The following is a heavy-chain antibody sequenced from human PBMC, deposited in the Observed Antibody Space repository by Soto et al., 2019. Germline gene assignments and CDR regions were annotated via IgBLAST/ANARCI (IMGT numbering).Heavy chain of an antibody. J-gene: IGHJ4*02. V-gene: IGHV3-33*01. Sequence: QVQLVESGGGVVQPGRSLRLSCAASGFTFSSYGMHWVRQAPGKGLEWVAVIWYDGSNKYYADSVKGRFTISRDNSKNTLYLQMNSLRAEDTAVYYCARGIDYYDSSGYSPLFDSWGQGTLVTVSS. CDR2: IWYDGSNK. CDR3: ARGIDYYDSSGYSPLFDS. D-gene: IGHD3-22*01. CDR1: GFTFSSYG.